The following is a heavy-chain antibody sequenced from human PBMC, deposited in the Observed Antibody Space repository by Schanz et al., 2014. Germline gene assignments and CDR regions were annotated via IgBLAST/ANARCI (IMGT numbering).Heavy chain of an antibody. V-gene: IGHV3-48*01. Sequence: DVQLLESGGGLVQPGGSLRLSCAASGFGFSSYSMNWVRQAPGKGLEWVSYVSRSTPDIYYADSVKGRFTMSRDNAKISLFLQLNSLRAEDTAVYYCARGGPAYYFDDWGQGALVTVSS. CDR2: VSRSTPDI. CDR3: ARGGPAYYFDD. CDR1: GFGFSSYS. J-gene: IGHJ4*02.